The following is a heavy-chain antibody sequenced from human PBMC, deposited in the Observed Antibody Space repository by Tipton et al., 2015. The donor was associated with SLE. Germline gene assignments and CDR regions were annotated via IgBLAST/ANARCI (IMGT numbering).Heavy chain of an antibody. Sequence: TLSLTCAVYGGSFSGYYWSWIRQPPGKGLEWIGYIYYSGSTNYNPSLKSRVTISVDTSKNQFSLKLSSVTAADTAVYYCARDGTLVEMATIPAFDIWGQGTMVTVSS. D-gene: IGHD5-24*01. V-gene: IGHV4-59*01. CDR2: IYYSGST. CDR3: ARDGTLVEMATIPAFDI. CDR1: GGSFSGYY. J-gene: IGHJ3*02.